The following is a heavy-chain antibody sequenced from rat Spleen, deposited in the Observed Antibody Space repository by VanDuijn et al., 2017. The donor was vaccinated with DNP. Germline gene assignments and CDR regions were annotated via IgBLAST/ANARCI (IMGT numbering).Heavy chain of an antibody. CDR2: IVYDGSNT. CDR3: ARGVGYRPCYFDH. J-gene: IGHJ2*01. D-gene: IGHD2-7*01. V-gene: IGHV5-17*01. CDR1: GFTFSDYA. Sequence: EVQLVESGGGLVQPGNSLQLSCAASGFTFSDYAMTWVRQSPKKGLEWVATIVYDGSNTLYRDSVKGRFTVSRDNAKSRLYLQMDSLRSEDTATYYCARGVGYRPCYFDHWGQGVMVTVSS.